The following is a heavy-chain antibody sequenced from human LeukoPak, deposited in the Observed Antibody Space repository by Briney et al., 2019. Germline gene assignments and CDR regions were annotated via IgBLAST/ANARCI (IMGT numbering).Heavy chain of an antibody. V-gene: IGHV3-64D*06. CDR3: TRDSALLGVAFDL. CDR2: ISSNGDNT. CDR1: GFPFNTYA. Sequence: GGSLRLSCSASGFPFNTYAIHWVRQAPGKGLEYVAGISSNGDNTDFADSAKGRFTISRDNSKSTLFLQMNSLRAEDTAVYFCTRDSALLGVAFDLWGQGTVVTVS. D-gene: IGHD2-15*01. J-gene: IGHJ3*01.